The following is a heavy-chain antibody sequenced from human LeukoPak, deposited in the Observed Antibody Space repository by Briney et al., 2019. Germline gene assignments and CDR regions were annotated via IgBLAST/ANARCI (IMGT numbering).Heavy chain of an antibody. J-gene: IGHJ6*03. CDR3: ARVDLVSGHYYMDV. CDR1: GGSISSGGYY. CDR2: IYHSGST. V-gene: IGHV4-30-2*01. Sequence: PSETLSLTCTVSGGSISSGGYYWSWIRQPPGKGLEWIGYIYHSGSTYYNPSLKSRVTISVDRSKNQFSLKLSSVTAADTAVYYCARVDLVSGHYYMDVWGKGTTVTVSS. D-gene: IGHD2-15*01.